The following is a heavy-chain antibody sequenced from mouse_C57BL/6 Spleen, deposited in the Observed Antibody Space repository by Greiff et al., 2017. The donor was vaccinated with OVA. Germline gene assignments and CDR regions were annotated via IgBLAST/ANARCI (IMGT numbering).Heavy chain of an antibody. CDR1: GYAFSSYW. D-gene: IGHD4-1*01. CDR2: IYPGDGDT. V-gene: IGHV1-80*01. J-gene: IGHJ2*01. CDR3: AREGLTGHFDY. Sequence: VKLVESGAELVKPGASVKISCKASGYAFSSYWMNWVKQRPGKGLEWIGQIYPGDGDTNYNGKFKGKATLTADKSSSTAYMQLSSLTSEDSAVYFCAREGLTGHFDYWGQGTTLTVSS.